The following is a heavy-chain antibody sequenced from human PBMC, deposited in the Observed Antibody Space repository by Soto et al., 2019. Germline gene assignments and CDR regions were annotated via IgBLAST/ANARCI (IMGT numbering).Heavy chain of an antibody. Sequence: SETLSLTCTVSGGSISSYYWSWIRQPPGKGLEWIGYIYYSGSTNYNPSLKSRVTISVDTSKNQFSLKLSSVTAADTAVYYCARGIKYGDCRFDPWGQGTLVTVSS. D-gene: IGHD4-17*01. CDR1: GGSISSYY. V-gene: IGHV4-59*01. CDR2: IYYSGST. CDR3: ARGIKYGDCRFDP. J-gene: IGHJ5*02.